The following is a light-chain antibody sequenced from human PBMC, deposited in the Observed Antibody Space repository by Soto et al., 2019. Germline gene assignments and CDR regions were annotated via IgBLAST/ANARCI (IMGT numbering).Light chain of an antibody. J-gene: IGKJ1*01. Sequence: EIVLTHSPGTLSLSPGERATLSCRASQTVSNNYLAWYQQKAGQAPRLVVYGASSRATGIPDRFSASGSGTDFTLTISRLEPEDFAVYSCQQYATSPWTFGQGTKVDIK. V-gene: IGKV3-20*01. CDR2: GAS. CDR1: QTVSNNY. CDR3: QQYATSPWT.